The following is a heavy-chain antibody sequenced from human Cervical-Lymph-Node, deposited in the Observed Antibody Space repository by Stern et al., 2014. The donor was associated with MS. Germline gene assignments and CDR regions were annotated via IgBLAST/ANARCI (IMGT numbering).Heavy chain of an antibody. J-gene: IGHJ5*02. Sequence: QLQLQESGPGLVKPSGTLSLSCVVSGDSINSSSNWWSWVRQPPGKGLEWIGEMYHSGTTNSNPSLKSRVPISVDKSKNQFSLKRTSVTAADTAVYYCARDPWFDPWGQGTLVTVSS. CDR1: GDSINSSSNW. V-gene: IGHV4-4*02. CDR2: MYHSGTT. CDR3: ARDPWFDP.